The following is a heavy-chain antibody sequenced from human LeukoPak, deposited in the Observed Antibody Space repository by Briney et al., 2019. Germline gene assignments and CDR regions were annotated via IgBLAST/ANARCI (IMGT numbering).Heavy chain of an antibody. CDR3: ARGGYYYDSSGYKPHFDY. Sequence: SETLSLTCTVSGGSISSSYWSWIRQPPGKGLEWIGYIYYTGSTNYNPSLKSRVTISVDTSKNQFSLKLSSVTAADTAVYYCARGGYYYDSSGYKPHFDYWGQGTLVTVSS. CDR1: GGSISSSY. V-gene: IGHV4-59*08. D-gene: IGHD3-22*01. J-gene: IGHJ4*02. CDR2: IYYTGST.